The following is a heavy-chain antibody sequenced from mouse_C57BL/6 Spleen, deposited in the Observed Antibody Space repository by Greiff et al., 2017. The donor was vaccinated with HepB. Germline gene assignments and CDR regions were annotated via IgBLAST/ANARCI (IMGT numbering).Heavy chain of an antibody. V-gene: IGHV1-55*01. Sequence: QVQLQQPGAELVKPGASVKMSCKASGYTFTSYWITWVKQRPGQGLEWIGDIYPGSGSTNYNEKFKSKATLTVDTSSSTAYMQLSSLTSEDSAVYYCARKDYGSSYPFDYWGQGTTLTVSS. CDR3: ARKDYGSSYPFDY. CDR1: GYTFTSYW. CDR2: IYPGSGST. D-gene: IGHD1-1*01. J-gene: IGHJ2*01.